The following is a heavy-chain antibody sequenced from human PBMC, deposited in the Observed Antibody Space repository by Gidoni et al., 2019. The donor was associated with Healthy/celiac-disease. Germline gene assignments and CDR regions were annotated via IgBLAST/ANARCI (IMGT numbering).Heavy chain of an antibody. CDR1: GFPFSSYW. CDR2: IKQDGSEK. Sequence: EVQLVESGGGLVQPGGSLRLSCAASGFPFSSYWMSWVRQAPGKGLEWVANIKQDGSEKYYVDSVKGRFTISRDNAKNSLYLQMNSLRAEDTAVYYCARGYCGGDCYWGLWGQGTLVTVSS. D-gene: IGHD2-21*02. CDR3: ARGYCGGDCYWGL. V-gene: IGHV3-7*04. J-gene: IGHJ4*02.